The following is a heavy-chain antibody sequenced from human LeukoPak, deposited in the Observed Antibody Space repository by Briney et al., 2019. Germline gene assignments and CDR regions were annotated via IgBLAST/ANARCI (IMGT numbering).Heavy chain of an antibody. CDR3: QRDGGETLQGGRDTNWLDP. CDR2: IHHGGST. D-gene: IGHD3-16*01. Sequence: PLETLSLTCTVSGDSISSSSYYWGWIRQPPGEGLEWFGSIHHGGSTSYNPSLKSRVTISVDTSKNQFSLKLRSVSAADTAVYYCQRDGGETLQGGRDTNWLDPWGQGTLVTVSS. CDR1: GDSISSSSYY. V-gene: IGHV4-39*07. J-gene: IGHJ5*02.